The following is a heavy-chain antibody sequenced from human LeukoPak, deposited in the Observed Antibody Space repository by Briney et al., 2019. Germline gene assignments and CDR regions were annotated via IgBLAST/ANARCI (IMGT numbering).Heavy chain of an antibody. J-gene: IGHJ4*02. CDR3: AKWSSTLKAFDF. D-gene: IGHD2-8*01. V-gene: IGHV4-30-2*01. Sequence: SQTLSLTCAVYGGSISIGGYSWSWIRQPPGKGLEWIGYIYHSGSTYYNPSLKSRVTISVDRSKNQFSLKLSSVTAADTAVYYCAKWSSTLKAFDFWGQGILVIVSS. CDR1: GGSISIGGYS. CDR2: IYHSGST.